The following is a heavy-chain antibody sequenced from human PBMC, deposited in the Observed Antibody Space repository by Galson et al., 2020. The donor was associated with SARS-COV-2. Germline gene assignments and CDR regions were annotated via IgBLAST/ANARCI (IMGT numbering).Heavy chain of an antibody. CDR2: IYPGDSDT. D-gene: IGHD6-19*01. CDR3: AAVAGGFVPYYFDY. Sequence: HGESLKISCQGSGYSFSSAWIAWVRQMPGKGLEWMGIIYPGDSDTRYSPSFQGQVTISADKSISTAYLQWSSLKASDTAMYYCAAVAGGFVPYYFDYWGQGTLVTVSS. V-gene: IGHV5-51*01. J-gene: IGHJ4*02. CDR1: GYSFSSAW.